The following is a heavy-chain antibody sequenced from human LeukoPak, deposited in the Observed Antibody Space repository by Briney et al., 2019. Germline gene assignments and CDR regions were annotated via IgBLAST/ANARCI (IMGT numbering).Heavy chain of an antibody. V-gene: IGHV1-69*04. J-gene: IGHJ4*02. CDR3: ARDRDGSGRGFDY. CDR2: IIPILGIA. D-gene: IGHD3-10*01. Sequence: GASVKVSCKASGGTFSSYAISWVRQAPVQGLEWMGRIIPILGIANYAQKFQGRVTITADKSTSTAYMELSSLRSEDTAVYYCARDRDGSGRGFDYWGQGTLVTVSS. CDR1: GGTFSSYA.